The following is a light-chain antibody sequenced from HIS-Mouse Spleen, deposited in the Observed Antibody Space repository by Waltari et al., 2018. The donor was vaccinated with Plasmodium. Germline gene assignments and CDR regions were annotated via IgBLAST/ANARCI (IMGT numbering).Light chain of an antibody. CDR2: KAS. J-gene: IGKJ1*01. V-gene: IGKV1-5*03. Sequence: DIQMTQSPSTLSASVGDRVTITCRASQSISSWLAWYQQKPGKAPKVLIDKASSLESGVPSRFSGSGSGTEFTFTISSLQPDDFATYYCQQYNSYSWTFGQGTKVEIK. CDR3: QQYNSYSWT. CDR1: QSISSW.